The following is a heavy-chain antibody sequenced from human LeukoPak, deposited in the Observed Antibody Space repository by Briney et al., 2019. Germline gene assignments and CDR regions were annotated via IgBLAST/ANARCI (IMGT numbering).Heavy chain of an antibody. D-gene: IGHD1-14*01. V-gene: IGHV4-38-2*02. CDR3: ARVESHRYRRHGAFDI. Sequence: SETLSLTCTVSGYSISSGYYWGWIRQPPGKGLEWIGSIYHSGSTYYNPSLKSRVAISVDTSKNQFSLKLSSVTAADTAVYYCARVESHRYRRHGAFDIWGQGTMVTVSS. CDR2: IYHSGST. CDR1: GYSISSGYY. J-gene: IGHJ3*02.